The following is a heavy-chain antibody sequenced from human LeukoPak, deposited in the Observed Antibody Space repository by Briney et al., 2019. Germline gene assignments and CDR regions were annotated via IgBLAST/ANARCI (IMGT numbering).Heavy chain of an antibody. CDR2: IYHSGTT. Sequence: SETLSLTCTAFDYFISSGYYWGWIRQPPGKGLEWIVSIYHSGTTYYNPSLKSRVTISVDASKNQFSLKLSSVTAADTAVYYCARASWPGSYKDSNWFDPWGQGTLVTVSS. V-gene: IGHV4-38-2*02. D-gene: IGHD3-10*01. J-gene: IGHJ5*02. CDR3: ARASWPGSYKDSNWFDP. CDR1: DYFISSGYY.